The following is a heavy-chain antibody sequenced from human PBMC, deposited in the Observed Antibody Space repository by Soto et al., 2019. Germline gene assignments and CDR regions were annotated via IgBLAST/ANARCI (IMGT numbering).Heavy chain of an antibody. V-gene: IGHV3-21*01. Sequence: GGFLRLCCAASGVTFRSYSMNWVRQAPGKGLEWVSSISSSSSYIYYADSVKGRFTISRDNAKNSLYLQMNSLRAEDTAVYYCARYCSGGSCYGSRHFDYWGQGTLVTVSS. D-gene: IGHD2-15*01. CDR1: GVTFRSYS. CDR3: ARYCSGGSCYGSRHFDY. J-gene: IGHJ4*02. CDR2: ISSSSSYI.